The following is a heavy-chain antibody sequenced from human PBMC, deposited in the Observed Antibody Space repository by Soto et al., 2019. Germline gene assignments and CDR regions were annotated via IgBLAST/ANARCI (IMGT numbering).Heavy chain of an antibody. CDR2: IAVGSGYT. Sequence: PSVKVSCKASGFTFTSSAFQWVRQARGQRLEWIGWIAVGSGYTNYAQRFQDRVTLTRDMSTATTYMELSRLTSEDTAIYYCAADATAWQQMVPSDYWGQGTLVTVSS. CDR1: GFTFTSSA. D-gene: IGHD2-8*01. V-gene: IGHV1-58*01. CDR3: AADATAWQQMVPSDY. J-gene: IGHJ4*02.